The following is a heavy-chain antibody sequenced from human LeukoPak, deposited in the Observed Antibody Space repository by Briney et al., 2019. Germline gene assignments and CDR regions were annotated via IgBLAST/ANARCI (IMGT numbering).Heavy chain of an antibody. J-gene: IGHJ6*02. V-gene: IGHV4-39*01. CDR2: IYYSGST. CDR1: GGSISSSSYY. D-gene: IGHD4-17*01. Sequence: SETLSLTCTVSGGSISSSSYYWGWIRQPPGKGLEWIGSIYYSGSTYYNPSLKSRVTISVDTSKNQFSLKLSSVTAADTAVYYGARQGTVTTYYYYYYGMDVWGQGTTVTVSS. CDR3: ARQGTVTTYYYYYYGMDV.